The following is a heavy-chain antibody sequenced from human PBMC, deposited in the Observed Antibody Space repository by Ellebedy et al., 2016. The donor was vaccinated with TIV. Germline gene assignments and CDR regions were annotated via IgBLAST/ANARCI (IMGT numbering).Heavy chain of an antibody. D-gene: IGHD6-19*01. Sequence: AASVKVSCRASGYTFTGYYMHWVRQAPGQGLEWMGWINPNSGGTNYAQKFQGWVTMTRDTSISPAYMELGRLRSEDTAVYYCARARSSGWLHTPDYWGQGTLVTVSS. V-gene: IGHV1-2*04. CDR2: INPNSGGT. CDR1: GYTFTGYY. J-gene: IGHJ4*02. CDR3: ARARSSGWLHTPDY.